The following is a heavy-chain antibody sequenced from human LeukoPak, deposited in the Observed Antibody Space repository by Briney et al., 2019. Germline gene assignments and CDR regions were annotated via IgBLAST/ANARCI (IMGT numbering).Heavy chain of an antibody. CDR3: ARGRVPAVPAAMF. J-gene: IGHJ1*01. V-gene: IGHV3-23*01. Sequence: PGGSLRLSCVASGFNFVTYAMSWVRQAPGKGLEWVSSIRGSGDGTFYAESVKGRFTLSRDNSKNTLYLQMNGLGPEDTAVYYCARGRVPAVPAAMFWGQGTLVTVSS. D-gene: IGHD2-2*01. CDR2: IRGSGDGT. CDR1: GFNFVTYA.